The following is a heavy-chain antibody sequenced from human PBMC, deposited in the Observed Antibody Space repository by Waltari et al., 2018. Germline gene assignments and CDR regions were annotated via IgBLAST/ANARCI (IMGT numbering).Heavy chain of an antibody. J-gene: IGHJ4*02. Sequence: QVNLVESGGGVVQPGGSLRLSCATSGFTFSNFGMHWVRQAPGKGLGWVAFSWFDGSDKFYADSVRGRFTISRDNSARTLYLDMDSLRLDDTAMYYCAKDAFGNTYLDFWGQGTLVTVSS. CDR2: SWFDGSDK. CDR3: AKDAFGNTYLDF. D-gene: IGHD2-2*02. V-gene: IGHV3-30*02. CDR1: GFTFSNFG.